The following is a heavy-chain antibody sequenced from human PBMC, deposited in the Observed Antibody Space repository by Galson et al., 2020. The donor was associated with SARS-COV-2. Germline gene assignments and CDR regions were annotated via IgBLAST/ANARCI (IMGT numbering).Heavy chain of an antibody. CDR2: INPNSGGT. J-gene: IGHJ3*02. CDR3: ARDEEVFAFDI. CDR1: GYTFTGYY. Sequence: ASVKVSCKASGYTFTGYYMHWVRQSPGQGLEWMGRINPNSGGTNYAQKFQGRVTMTRDTSISTAYMELSRLRSDDTAVYYCARDEEVFAFDIWGQGTMVTVSS. D-gene: IGHD3-10*01. V-gene: IGHV1-2*06.